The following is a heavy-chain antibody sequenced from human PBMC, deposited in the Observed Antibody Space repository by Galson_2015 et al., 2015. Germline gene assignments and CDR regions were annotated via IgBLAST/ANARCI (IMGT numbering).Heavy chain of an antibody. D-gene: IGHD6-19*01. CDR2: INGGNGKT. Sequence: SVKVSCEASGYIFNNFAIHWVRQAPGQRLEWMGWINGGNGKTKYSQNFQGRVTITRDTSASTAYMELSSLGSEDTAVYYCARGWAVAALFDSWGQGTLVTVSS. V-gene: IGHV1-3*01. J-gene: IGHJ4*02. CDR1: GYIFNNFA. CDR3: ARGWAVAALFDS.